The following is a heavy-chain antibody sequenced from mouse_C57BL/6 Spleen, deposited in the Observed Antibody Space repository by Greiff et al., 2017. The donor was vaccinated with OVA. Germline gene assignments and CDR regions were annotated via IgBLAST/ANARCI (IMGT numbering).Heavy chain of an antibody. D-gene: IGHD2-4*01. Sequence: EVQLVESGPGLVKPSQSLSLTCSVTGYSITSGYYWNWIRQFPGNKLEWMGYISYDGSNNYNPSLKNRISITRDTSKNQFFLKLNSVTTEDTATYYCAREGIYYDYDPNWYFDVWGTGTTVTVSS. V-gene: IGHV3-6*01. CDR1: GYSITSGYY. CDR2: ISYDGSN. J-gene: IGHJ1*03. CDR3: AREGIYYDYDPNWYFDV.